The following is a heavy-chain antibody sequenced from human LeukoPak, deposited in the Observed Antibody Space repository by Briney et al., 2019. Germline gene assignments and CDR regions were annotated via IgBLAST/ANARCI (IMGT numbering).Heavy chain of an antibody. CDR3: ARDMVSTVTMATDY. D-gene: IGHD4-17*01. CDR1: GFTFSSYS. V-gene: IGHV3-21*01. Sequence: GGSLRLSCAASGFTFSSYSMNWVRQAPGKGLEWVSSISSSSSNIYYADSVKGRFTISRDNAKNSLYLQMNSLRAEDAAVYYCARDMVSTVTMATDYWGQGTLVTVSS. J-gene: IGHJ4*02. CDR2: ISSSSSNI.